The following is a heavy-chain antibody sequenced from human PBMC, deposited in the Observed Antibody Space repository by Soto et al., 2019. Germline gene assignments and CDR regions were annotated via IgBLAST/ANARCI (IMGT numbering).Heavy chain of an antibody. D-gene: IGHD4-17*01. CDR1: GGTFSSYA. V-gene: IGHV1-69*01. CDR2: IIPIVGTA. J-gene: IGHJ6*02. Sequence: QVQLVQSGAEVKKPGSSVKVSCKASGGTFSSYAISWVRQAPGQGLEWMGGIIPIVGTANYAQKFQGRVTITADESTSTADMERSSLRSEDTAVDYCARKSRLRPIDYYYYYCMDVWGQGTTVTVSS. CDR3: ARKSRLRPIDYYYYYCMDV.